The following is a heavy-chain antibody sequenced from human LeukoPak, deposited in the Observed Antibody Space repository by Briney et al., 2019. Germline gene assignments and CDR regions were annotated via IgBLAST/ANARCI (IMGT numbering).Heavy chain of an antibody. CDR1: GFTFSSYW. Sequence: GESLKISCAASGFTFSSYWMYWVRQAPGKGLVWVSRINSDGSSKTYADSVKGRFTISRDNAKNTLYLQMNSLRAEDTAVYYCVREGVAYWGQGTLVTVSS. D-gene: IGHD5-12*01. J-gene: IGHJ4*02. CDR2: INSDGSSK. CDR3: VREGVAY. V-gene: IGHV3-74*01.